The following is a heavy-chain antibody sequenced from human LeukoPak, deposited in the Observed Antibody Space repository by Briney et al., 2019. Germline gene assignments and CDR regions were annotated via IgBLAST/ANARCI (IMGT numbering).Heavy chain of an antibody. CDR2: INPNSGGT. CDR3: AREPNYDILTGYPDYYYGMDV. CDR1: GYTFTGYY. V-gene: IGHV1-2*04. J-gene: IGHJ6*02. D-gene: IGHD3-9*01. Sequence: ASVKVSCKASGYTFTGYYMHWVRQAPGQGLEWMGWINPNSGGTNYAQKFQGWVTMTRDTSISTAYMEPSRLRSDDTAVYYCAREPNYDILTGYPDYYYGMDVWGQGTTVTVSS.